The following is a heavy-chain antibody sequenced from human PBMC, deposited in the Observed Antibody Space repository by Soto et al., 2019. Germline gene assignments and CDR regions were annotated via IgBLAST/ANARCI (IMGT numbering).Heavy chain of an antibody. CDR3: ARSGTTVTYYGMDV. D-gene: IGHD4-4*01. Sequence: SETLSLTCTVSGGSVSSGSYYWSWIRQPPGKGLEWIGYIYYSGSTNYNPSLKSRVTISVDTSKNQFSLKLRSVTAADTAVYYCARSGTTVTYYGMDVWGQGTTVTVSS. CDR1: GGSVSSGSYY. CDR2: IYYSGST. V-gene: IGHV4-61*01. J-gene: IGHJ6*02.